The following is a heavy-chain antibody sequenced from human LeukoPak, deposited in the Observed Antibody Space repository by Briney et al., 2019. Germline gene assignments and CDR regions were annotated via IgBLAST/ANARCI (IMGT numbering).Heavy chain of an antibody. CDR3: ARDGEAASGYASGRFDS. J-gene: IGHJ4*02. D-gene: IGHD5-12*01. Sequence: GGSLRLSCAASGFTFSTSWMHWVRQAPGEGLVWVSRIKSDESSTTYAHSVKGRVTISRDNTKNTVYLQMKSLRVEDTAVYYCARDGEAASGYASGRFDSWGQGTLVTVSS. CDR1: GFTFSTSW. V-gene: IGHV3-74*01. CDR2: IKSDESST.